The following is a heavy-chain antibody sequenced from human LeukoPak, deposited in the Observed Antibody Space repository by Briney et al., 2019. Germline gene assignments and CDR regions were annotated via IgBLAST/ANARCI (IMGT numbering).Heavy chain of an antibody. V-gene: IGHV4-34*01. D-gene: IGHD6-6*01. CDR1: GFTSRNSV. CDR2: INHSGST. J-gene: IGHJ4*02. Sequence: AGGSLRLSCVVSGFTSRNSVMSWIRQPPGKGLEWIGEINHSGSTNYNPSLKSRVTISVDTSKNQFSLKLSSVTAADTAVYYCASVASGDAARLGYWGQGTLVTVSS. CDR3: ASVASGDAARLGY.